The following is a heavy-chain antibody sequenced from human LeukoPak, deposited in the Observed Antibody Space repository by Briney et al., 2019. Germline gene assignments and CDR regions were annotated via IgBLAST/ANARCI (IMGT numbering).Heavy chain of an antibody. CDR1: GGSISSYY. V-gene: IGHV4-59*01. CDR2: IYYSGST. D-gene: IGHD6-19*01. CDR3: ARGTRWLAVSPFDY. Sequence: SETLSLTCTGSGGSISSYYWSWIRQTPGKVLEWIGYIYYSGSTNYNPSLKSRVTISVDTSKNQFSLKLSSVTAADTAVYYCARGTRWLAVSPFDYWGQGTLVTVSS. J-gene: IGHJ4*02.